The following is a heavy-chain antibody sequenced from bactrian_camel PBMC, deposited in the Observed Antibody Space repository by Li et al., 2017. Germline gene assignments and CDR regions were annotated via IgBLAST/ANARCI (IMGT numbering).Heavy chain of an antibody. V-gene: IGHV3S1*01. CDR2: MYTGGRAT. CDR1: GMKYDTYC. J-gene: IGHJ6*01. Sequence: HVQLVESGGGSVQPGGSLRLSCVVSGMKYDTYCVGWFRQTLGNEREGVATMYTGGRATYYADAVQGRFTISQDKAKNTMYLQMNGLKPEDTAMYFCAADSGRFCGSAATVPGNVPLFGNRGQGTQVTVS. D-gene: IGHD1*01. CDR3: AADSGRFCGSAATVPGNVPLFGN.